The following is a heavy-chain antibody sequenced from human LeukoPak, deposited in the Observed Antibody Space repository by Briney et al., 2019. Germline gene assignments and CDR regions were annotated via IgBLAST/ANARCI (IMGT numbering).Heavy chain of an antibody. CDR1: GFTFSSYA. D-gene: IGHD3-22*01. J-gene: IGHJ4*02. Sequence: GGSLRLSCTASGFTFSSYAMHWVRQAPGKGLEYVSAISSNGGSTYYANSVKGRFTISRDNSKNTLYLQMGSLRAEDMAVCYCARVGYYYDSSVGPLSHWGQGTLVTVSS. CDR2: ISSNGGST. CDR3: ARVGYYYDSSVGPLSH. V-gene: IGHV3-64*01.